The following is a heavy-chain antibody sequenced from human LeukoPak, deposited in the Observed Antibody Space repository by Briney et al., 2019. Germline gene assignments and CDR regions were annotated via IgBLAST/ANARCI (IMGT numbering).Heavy chain of an antibody. D-gene: IGHD3-22*01. Sequence: ASVKVSCKASGDTFTSYDINWVRQATGQGLEWMGWMIPNSGNAGYAQKFQGRVTMTRDNSISTAYMELSSLRSEDTAVYYCARGVVQGESSGYYLYYYYYYYMDDWGKGTTVTVSS. CDR1: GDTFTSYD. CDR3: ARGVVQGESSGYYLYYYYYYYMDD. CDR2: MIPNSGNA. V-gene: IGHV1-8*01. J-gene: IGHJ6*03.